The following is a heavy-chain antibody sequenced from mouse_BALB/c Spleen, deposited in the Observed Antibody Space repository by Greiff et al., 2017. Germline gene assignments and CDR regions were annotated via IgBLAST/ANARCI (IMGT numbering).Heavy chain of an antibody. CDR2: ISYSGST. CDR3: ARQGGYYAMDY. J-gene: IGHJ4*01. Sequence: VQLQQSGPGLVKPSQSLSLTCTVTGYSITSDYAWNWIRQFPGNKLEWMGYISYSGSTSYNPSLKSRISITRDTSKNQFFLQLNSVTTEDTATYYCARQGGYYAMDYWGQGTSVTVSS. CDR1: GYSITSDYA. D-gene: IGHD1-1*02. V-gene: IGHV3-2*02.